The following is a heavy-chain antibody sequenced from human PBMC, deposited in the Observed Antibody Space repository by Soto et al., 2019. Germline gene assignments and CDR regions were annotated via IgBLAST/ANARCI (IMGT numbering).Heavy chain of an antibody. V-gene: IGHV2-5*02. CDR1: GFSLSTSGVG. CDR3: AHSSYDILTGYYTEHNWFDP. J-gene: IGHJ5*02. Sequence: QITLKESGPTLVKPTQTLTLTCTFSGFSLSTSGVGVGWIRQPPGKALEWLALIYWDDDKRYSPSLKSRLTNTKDTSKNQVVLTMTNMDPVDTATYYCAHSSYDILTGYYTEHNWFDPWGQGTLVTVSS. CDR2: IYWDDDK. D-gene: IGHD3-9*01.